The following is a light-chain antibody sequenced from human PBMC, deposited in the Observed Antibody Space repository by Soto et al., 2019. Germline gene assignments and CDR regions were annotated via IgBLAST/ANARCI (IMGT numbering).Light chain of an antibody. CDR2: DAF. Sequence: EVILTQFPATLSMSPGESATLSCRASENIRTSLAWYQHRLGQPPRLLIYDAFNRATGIPPRFSGGGCGTDFTLSISGLEPEDFAVYYCQQRASWPPFTFGGGTKVEIK. J-gene: IGKJ4*01. V-gene: IGKV3-11*01. CDR3: QQRASWPPFT. CDR1: ENIRTS.